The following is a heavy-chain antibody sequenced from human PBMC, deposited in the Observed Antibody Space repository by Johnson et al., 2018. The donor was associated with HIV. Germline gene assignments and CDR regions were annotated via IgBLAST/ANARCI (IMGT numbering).Heavy chain of an antibody. CDR1: GFTFDDYA. D-gene: IGHD4-23*01. CDR3: AKESETYGGNIGFQHAFDI. Sequence: QMQLVESGGVVEQPGGSLRLSCAASGFTFDDYAMHWVRQAPGKGLEWVSVMYSGGDPYYADSVKGRFTISRHNSKNTLYLQMNSLRADDTAVYYCAKESETYGGNIGFQHAFDIWGQGTMVTVSS. V-gene: IGHV3-NL1*01. CDR2: MYSGGDP. J-gene: IGHJ3*02.